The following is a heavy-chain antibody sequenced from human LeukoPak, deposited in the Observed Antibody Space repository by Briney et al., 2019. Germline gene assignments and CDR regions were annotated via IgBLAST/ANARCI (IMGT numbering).Heavy chain of an antibody. CDR2: INHSGST. V-gene: IGHV4-34*01. D-gene: IGHD2-8*01. J-gene: IGHJ3*02. Sequence: SETLSLTCAVYGGSFRGYYWSWIRQPPGKGLEWIGEINHSGSTNHNPSLKSRVTISVDTSKNQFSLKLSSVTAADTAVYYCARGGTFGVCCPALNDAFDIWGQGTMVTVSS. CDR3: ARGGTFGVCCPALNDAFDI. CDR1: GGSFRGYY.